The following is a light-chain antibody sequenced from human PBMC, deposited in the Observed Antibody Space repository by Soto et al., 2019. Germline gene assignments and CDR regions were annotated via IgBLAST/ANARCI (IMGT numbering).Light chain of an antibody. J-gene: IGLJ1*01. CDR2: DVS. CDR1: SSDVGGYNY. V-gene: IGLV2-11*01. Sequence: QSVLSPPRSVSGSPGQSLTISCTGTSSDVGGYNYVSWYQQHPGKAPKLMIYDVSKRPSGVPDRFSGSKSGNTASLTISGLQAEDEADYYCCSYAGSPYVFGTGTKVTVL. CDR3: CSYAGSPYV.